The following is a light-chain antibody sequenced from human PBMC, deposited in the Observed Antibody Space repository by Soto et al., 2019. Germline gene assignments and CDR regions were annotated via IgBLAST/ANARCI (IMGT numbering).Light chain of an antibody. V-gene: IGLV2-23*03. Sequence: QSALTQPASVSGSPGQSITISCSGTSSDFGGYNVVSWYQQHPGKAPKLIIYEGTKRPSGVSNRLSGSKSGNAASLTISGLQTEDEADYYCCSYADTSTFWVVFGGGTKLTVL. CDR2: EGT. J-gene: IGLJ3*02. CDR1: SSDFGGYNV. CDR3: CSYADTSTFWVV.